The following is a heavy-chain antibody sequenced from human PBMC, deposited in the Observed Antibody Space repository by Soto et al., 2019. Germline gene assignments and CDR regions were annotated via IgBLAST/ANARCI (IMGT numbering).Heavy chain of an antibody. CDR3: ARDKITGLGDY. J-gene: IGHJ4*02. CDR1: GGSFSGYY. Sequence: SDTLSLTCAVYGGSFSGYYWTWIRQPPGTGLEWIGEINHSGSTNYNPSLKSRVTISVDTSKNQFSLKLTSVTAADTAVYYCARDKITGLGDYWGQGTLVTVS. CDR2: INHSGST. D-gene: IGHD3-16*01. V-gene: IGHV4-34*01.